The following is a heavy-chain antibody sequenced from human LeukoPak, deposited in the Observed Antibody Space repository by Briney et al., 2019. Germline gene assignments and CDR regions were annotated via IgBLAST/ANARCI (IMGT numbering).Heavy chain of an antibody. CDR3: AKDRIASPPQGRFDP. Sequence: GGSLRLSCAASGFTFRSYAMNWVRQAPGKGLEWVSGISGSGDSLYYAGSVKGRFTISRDNSQNTLYLHMNNLGAEDTAIYYCAKDRIASPPQGRFDPWGQGTQVTVSS. D-gene: IGHD2-15*01. CDR2: ISGSGDSL. J-gene: IGHJ5*02. CDR1: GFTFRSYA. V-gene: IGHV3-23*01.